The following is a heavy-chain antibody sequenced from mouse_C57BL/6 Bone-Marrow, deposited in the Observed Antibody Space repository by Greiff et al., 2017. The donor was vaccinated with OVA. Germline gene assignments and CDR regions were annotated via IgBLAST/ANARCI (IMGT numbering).Heavy chain of an antibody. J-gene: IGHJ4*01. Sequence: VQLQQSGPELVKPGASVKISCKASGYSFTIYYIHWVKQRPGQGLEWIGLICPGSGNTKYNEKLKGKATLTAATSSSTAYMRLSSLTAEASAVYSGARCNYGCLAMDDWGQGTSVTVSS. CDR2: ICPGSGNT. D-gene: IGHD2-1*01. CDR3: ARCNYGCLAMDD. V-gene: IGHV1-66*01. CDR1: GYSFTIYY.